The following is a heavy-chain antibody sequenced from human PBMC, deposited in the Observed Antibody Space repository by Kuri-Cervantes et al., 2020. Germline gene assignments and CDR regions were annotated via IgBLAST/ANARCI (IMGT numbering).Heavy chain of an antibody. CDR3: ARRQRLKSGPYYFDY. V-gene: IGHV4-39*01. Sequence: GSLRLSCTVSGGSISSSSYYWDWIRQPPGKGLEWIGSIYYSGSTYYNPSLKSRVTISAETSKNQFSLKLSSVTAADTTVYYCARRQRLKSGPYYFDYWGQGTLVTVSS. CDR2: IYYSGST. J-gene: IGHJ4*02. CDR1: GGSISSSSYY. D-gene: IGHD4-11*01.